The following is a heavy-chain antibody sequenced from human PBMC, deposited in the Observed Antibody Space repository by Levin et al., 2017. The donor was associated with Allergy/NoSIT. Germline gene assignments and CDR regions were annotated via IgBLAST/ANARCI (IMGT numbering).Heavy chain of an antibody. J-gene: IGHJ4*02. CDR2: IRNKANSYTT. Sequence: GGSLRLSCAASGFTFSDHYMDWVRQAPGKGLEWVGRIRNKANSYTTEYAASVKGRFTISRDDSKNSLFLQMNSLKTEDTAVYYCARVHLCSSTGCYRYFDYWGQGTLVTVSS. CDR3: ARVHLCSSTGCYRYFDY. CDR1: GFTFSDHY. D-gene: IGHD2-2*01. V-gene: IGHV3-72*01.